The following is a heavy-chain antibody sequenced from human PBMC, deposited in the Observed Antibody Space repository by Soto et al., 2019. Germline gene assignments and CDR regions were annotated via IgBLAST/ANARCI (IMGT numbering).Heavy chain of an antibody. Sequence: KTXGTLSLTCTVSGYSINSGYISCWFRRPPGQGLEWIGSRYSTGTTYYNPSLRRRVKMSVDTSKNQLSLVLRSVTAADTAVYYCVERAKVVNSPWFDPWGQGTQVTVSS. CDR1: GYSINSGYI. CDR2: RYSTGTT. D-gene: IGHD1-1*01. J-gene: IGHJ5*02. V-gene: IGHV4-38-2*02. CDR3: VERAKVVNSPWFDP.